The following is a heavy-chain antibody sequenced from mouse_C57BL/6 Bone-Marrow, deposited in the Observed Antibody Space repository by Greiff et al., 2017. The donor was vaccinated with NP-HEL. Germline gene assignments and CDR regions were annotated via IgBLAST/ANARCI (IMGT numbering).Heavy chain of an antibody. CDR2: IYPNSGST. J-gene: IGHJ2*01. Sequence: QVQLKQPGAELVKPGASVKLSCKASGYTFTSYWMHWVKQRPGQGLEWIGMIYPNSGSTNYNEKFKSKATLTVDKSSSTAYMQLSSLTSVDPAGYYCAGGITTVEYNVGYWGQGTTLTVSS. CDR3: AGGITTVEYNVGY. D-gene: IGHD1-1*01. V-gene: IGHV1-64*01. CDR1: GYTFTSYW.